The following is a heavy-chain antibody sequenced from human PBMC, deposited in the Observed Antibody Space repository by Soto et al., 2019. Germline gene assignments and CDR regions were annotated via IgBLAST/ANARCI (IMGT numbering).Heavy chain of an antibody. CDR1: QYTFSYYA. J-gene: IGHJ6*02. V-gene: IGHV3-48*02. CDR3: ARDSGVAYAVDV. CDR2: INAANYI. Sequence: EVHLVESGGGLVQPGGSLRLSCAASQYTFSYYAMNWVRQAPGKGLEWVSYINAANYIYYADSVKGRFTISRDNAKNSLYLEMNSPRDEDTAVYYCARDSGVAYAVDVWGQGTTVTVSS. D-gene: IGHD3-3*01.